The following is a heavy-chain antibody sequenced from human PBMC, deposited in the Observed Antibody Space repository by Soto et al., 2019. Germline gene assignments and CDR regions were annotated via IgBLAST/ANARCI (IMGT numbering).Heavy chain of an antibody. CDR3: ARDGYYFAMDV. CDR2: IGQDGKDK. CDR1: GFTFSTYW. V-gene: IGHV3-7*04. Sequence: GGSLRLSCAASGFTFSTYWMSWVRQAPGKGLEWVANIGQDGKDKYYVDSVKGRFTISRDNAKNSLYLQMNSLRAEDTAVYYCARDGYYFAMDVWGQGTTVTVSS. J-gene: IGHJ6*02.